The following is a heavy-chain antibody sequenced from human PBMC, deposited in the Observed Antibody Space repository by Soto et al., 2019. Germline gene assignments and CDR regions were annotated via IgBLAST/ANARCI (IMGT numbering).Heavy chain of an antibody. D-gene: IGHD3-10*01. V-gene: IGHV4-31*03. Sequence: SETLSLTCTVSGGSISSGGYYWSWIRQHPGKGLEWIGYIYYSGSTYYNPSLKSRVTISVDTSKNQFSLKLSSVTAADTAVYYCARSFGSGSYINEGSFDYWGQGTLVTVSS. CDR3: ARSFGSGSYINEGSFDY. CDR2: IYYSGST. J-gene: IGHJ4*02. CDR1: GGSISSGGYY.